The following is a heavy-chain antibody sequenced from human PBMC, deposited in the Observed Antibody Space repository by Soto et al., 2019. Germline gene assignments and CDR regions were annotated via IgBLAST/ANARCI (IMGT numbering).Heavy chain of an antibody. V-gene: IGHV4-4*02. J-gene: IGHJ4*02. Sequence: QLQLQESGPGLVRPSGTLSLTCAVSGGFTSTNNWWSWVRHPPGKGLEWIGDAYHSGSTEYNPSLKSRVSISVDKSKNQISLKLTSATAADTAVYYCARSPPSSYYGGSGTFDYWGQGTLVTVSS. CDR2: AYHSGST. D-gene: IGHD3-10*01. CDR3: ARSPPSSYYGGSGTFDY. CDR1: GGFTSTNNW.